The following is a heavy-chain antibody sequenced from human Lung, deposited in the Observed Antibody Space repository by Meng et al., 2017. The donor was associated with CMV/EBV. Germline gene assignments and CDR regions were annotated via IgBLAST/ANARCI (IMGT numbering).Heavy chain of an antibody. CDR3: ARDRLGGTTGMDV. V-gene: IGHV1-46*01. CDR2: IYPSGGST. Sequence: ASVNVSXQGSGYTFTSYYMHGVPRAPEQGLEWMGIIYPSGGSTSYAQKFQGRVTMTRDTSTSTVYMELSSLRSEGTAGYYCARDRLGGTTGMDVWGQGTTVTVSS. D-gene: IGHD1-7*01. CDR1: GYTFTSYY. J-gene: IGHJ6*02.